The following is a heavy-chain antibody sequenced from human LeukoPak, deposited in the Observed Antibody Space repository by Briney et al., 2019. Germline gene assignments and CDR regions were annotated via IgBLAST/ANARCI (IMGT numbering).Heavy chain of an antibody. CDR1: GFTFSSYE. D-gene: IGHD3-10*02. Sequence: GGSLRLSRAASGFTFSSYEMNWVRQAPGKGLEWVSYNSSSGSTIYYADSVKGRFTISRDNAKNSLYLQMNSLRAEDTAVYYCAELGITMIGGVWGKGTTVTISS. J-gene: IGHJ6*04. CDR2: NSSSGSTI. CDR3: AELGITMIGGV. V-gene: IGHV3-48*03.